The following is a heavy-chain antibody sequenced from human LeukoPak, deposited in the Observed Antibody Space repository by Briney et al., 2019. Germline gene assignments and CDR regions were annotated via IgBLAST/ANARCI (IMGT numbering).Heavy chain of an antibody. J-gene: IGHJ5*02. CDR2: INHSGST. CDR1: GGSFSGYY. CDR3: ARGVMYSSRKGNWFDP. Sequence: PSETLSLTCAVYGGSFSGYYWSWIRQPPGKGLEWIGEINHSGSTNYNPSLKSRVTISVDTSKNQFSLKLSSVTAADTAVYYCARGVMYSSRKGNWFDPWGQGTLVTVSS. D-gene: IGHD6-19*01. V-gene: IGHV4-34*01.